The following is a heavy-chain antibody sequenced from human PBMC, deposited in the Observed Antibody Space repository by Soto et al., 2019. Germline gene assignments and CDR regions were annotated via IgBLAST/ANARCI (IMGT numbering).Heavy chain of an antibody. D-gene: IGHD1-26*01. CDR1: GGTFSSYA. V-gene: IGHV1-69*13. J-gene: IGHJ6*02. CDR2: IIPIFGTA. Sequence: SVNVSCKASGGTFSSYAISWVRQAPGQGLEWMGGIIPIFGTANYAQKFQGRVTITADESTSTAYMELSSLRSEDTAVYYCAREIVGATAGGMDVWGQGTTVTVSS. CDR3: AREIVGATAGGMDV.